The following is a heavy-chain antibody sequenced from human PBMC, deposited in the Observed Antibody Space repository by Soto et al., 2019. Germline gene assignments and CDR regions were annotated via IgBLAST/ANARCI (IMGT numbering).Heavy chain of an antibody. J-gene: IGHJ4*02. V-gene: IGHV2-26*01. CDR3: AGTRITSFFFDS. CDR1: GFSLTNVRMG. D-gene: IGHD1-20*01. Sequence: SGPTLVNPPETLTLTCTVSGFSLTNVRMGLSWVRHTPGKALEWVVHIFSNNEKSYSTSLRSRLTISKNTPKSQVVLTMTNMDPVDTATFYCAGTRITSFFFDSWGKGTLVTVSS. CDR2: IFSNNEK.